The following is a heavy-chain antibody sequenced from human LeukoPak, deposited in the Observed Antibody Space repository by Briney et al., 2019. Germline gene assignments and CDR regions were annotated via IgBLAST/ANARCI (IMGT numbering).Heavy chain of an antibody. Sequence: ALVKVSCKASGYTFTGYYMHWVRQAPGQGLEWMGWINPNSGGTNYAQKFQGRVTMTRDTSISTAYMELSRLRSDDTAVYYCARGASSSSRKFDYWGQGTLVTVSS. CDR1: GYTFTGYY. CDR3: ARGASSSSRKFDY. D-gene: IGHD6-6*01. V-gene: IGHV1-2*02. J-gene: IGHJ4*02. CDR2: INPNSGGT.